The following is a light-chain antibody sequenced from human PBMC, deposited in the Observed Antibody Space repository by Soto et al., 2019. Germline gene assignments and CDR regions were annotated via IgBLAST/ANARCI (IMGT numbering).Light chain of an antibody. Sequence: EIVLTQSPGPLYLSPGERATLSCRASQTVSSSFLAWYRQKPGQAPRVLIYGASSRATGIPDRFSGSGSGTDFTLTISRLDPEDFAVYYCQQYGSSPLTFGGGTKVEIK. CDR1: QTVSSSF. CDR3: QQYGSSPLT. CDR2: GAS. V-gene: IGKV3-20*01. J-gene: IGKJ4*01.